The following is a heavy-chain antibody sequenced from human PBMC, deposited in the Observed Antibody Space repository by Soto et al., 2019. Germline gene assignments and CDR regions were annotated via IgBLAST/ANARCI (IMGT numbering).Heavy chain of an antibody. V-gene: IGHV3-21*06. J-gene: IGHJ4*02. CDR1: GFTFTRYS. Sequence: LRLSCAASGFTFTRYSKNWVRQAPGKGLEWVSSIGSTTNYIYYGDSMKGRFTISRDNAKNSLYLEMNSLRAEDTAVYYCARESEDLTSNFDYWGQGTLVTVSS. CDR2: IGSTTNYI. CDR3: ARESEDLTSNFDY.